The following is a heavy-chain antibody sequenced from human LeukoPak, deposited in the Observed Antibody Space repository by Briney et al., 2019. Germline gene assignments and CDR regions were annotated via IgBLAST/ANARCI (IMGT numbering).Heavy chain of an antibody. Sequence: GGSLRLSCAVSGFTFSSSWMHWVRQAPGKGLVWVSHIKTDGSTTAYADSVKGRFTISRDNAKNTLCLQMNSLRAEDTGVYYCARGNQQLPRSTPDYWGQGTLVTVSS. D-gene: IGHD2-2*01. CDR2: IKTDGSTT. J-gene: IGHJ4*02. CDR3: ARGNQQLPRSTPDY. V-gene: IGHV3-74*01. CDR1: GFTFSSSW.